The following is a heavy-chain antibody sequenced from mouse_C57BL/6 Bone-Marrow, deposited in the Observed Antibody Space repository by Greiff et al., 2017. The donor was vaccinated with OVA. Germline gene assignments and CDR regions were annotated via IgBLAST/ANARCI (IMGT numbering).Heavy chain of an antibody. CDR3: ARRVYYYGRRYAMDY. J-gene: IGHJ4*01. V-gene: IGHV1-59*01. Sequence: QVQLQQPGAELVRPGTSVKLSCKASGYTFTSYWMHWVTQRPGQGLEWIGVIDPSDSYTNYNQKFKGKATLTVDTSSSTAYMQLSSLTSEYSAVYYCARRVYYYGRRYAMDYWGQGTSVTVSS. CDR2: IDPSDSYT. D-gene: IGHD1-1*01. CDR1: GYTFTSYW.